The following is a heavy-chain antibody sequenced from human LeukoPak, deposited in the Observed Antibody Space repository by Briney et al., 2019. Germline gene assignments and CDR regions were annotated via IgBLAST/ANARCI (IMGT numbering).Heavy chain of an antibody. J-gene: IGHJ3*02. V-gene: IGHV4-59*01. Sequence: PSETLSLTCTVSGDSINNYYWSWIRQPPGKGLEWIGFIYYSGTTNYNPSLKSRVTISVDTSKKQYSLKLSSVTAADTAVYYCARERDSSVIDGFDIWGQGTMVTVSS. CDR3: ARERDSSVIDGFDI. D-gene: IGHD3-22*01. CDR2: IYYSGTT. CDR1: GDSINNYY.